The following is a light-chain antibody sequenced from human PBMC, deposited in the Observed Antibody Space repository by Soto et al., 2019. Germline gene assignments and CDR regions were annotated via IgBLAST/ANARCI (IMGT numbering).Light chain of an antibody. CDR2: AAS. Sequence: TQMTQSPSFLSASVGDRVTITCRASQDIGNDLGWYQQKPGKAPNLLIYAASSLQSGVPSRFSGSGSGTDFTLTISSLQPEDFATYYCQQSYSTPWTFGQGTKVDIK. J-gene: IGKJ1*01. V-gene: IGKV1-39*01. CDR1: QDIGND. CDR3: QQSYSTPWT.